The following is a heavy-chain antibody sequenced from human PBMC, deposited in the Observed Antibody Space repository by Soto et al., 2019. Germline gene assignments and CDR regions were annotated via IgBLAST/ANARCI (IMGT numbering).Heavy chain of an antibody. CDR1: GLTFGDYA. CDR2: IRSKAYGGTT. J-gene: IGHJ4*02. Sequence: GSLRLSCTASGLTFGDYAMSWFRQAPGKGLEWVGFIRSKAYGGTTEYAASVKGRFTISRDDSKSIAYLQMNSLKTEDTAVYYCTSALGASGETHSDYWGKGTLVTVSS. CDR3: TSALGASGETHSDY. V-gene: IGHV3-49*03. D-gene: IGHD1-26*01.